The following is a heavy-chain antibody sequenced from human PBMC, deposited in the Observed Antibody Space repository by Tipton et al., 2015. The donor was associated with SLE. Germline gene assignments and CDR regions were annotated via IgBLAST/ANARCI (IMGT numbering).Heavy chain of an antibody. D-gene: IGHD3-3*01. CDR2: ISEDGTII. CDR1: GFTFSSYW. CDR3: ARSPVDYWNGYSA. Sequence: SGFTFSSYWMHWVRQAPGKGLVWVSRISEDGTIISYADSVKGRFTISRDNARNTLYLQMNGLRAEDTAVYYCARSPVDYWNGYSAWGQGTLVAVSS. V-gene: IGHV3-74*01. J-gene: IGHJ4*02.